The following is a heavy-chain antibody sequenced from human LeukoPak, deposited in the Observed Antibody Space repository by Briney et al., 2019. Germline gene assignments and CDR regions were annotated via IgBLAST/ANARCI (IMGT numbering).Heavy chain of an antibody. CDR2: MHYSGST. V-gene: IGHV4-39*07. CDR3: CGSGWFAGPFGY. J-gene: IGHJ4*02. Sequence: SETLSLTCSVSGGSITNNGYYWGWIRQSPETGLEWIGSMHYSGSTYYSPSLNSRITISEDASKNQFSLKLTSVTAADTAVYYCCGSGWFAGPFGYWGQGALVTVSS. D-gene: IGHD6-19*01. CDR1: GGSITNNGYY.